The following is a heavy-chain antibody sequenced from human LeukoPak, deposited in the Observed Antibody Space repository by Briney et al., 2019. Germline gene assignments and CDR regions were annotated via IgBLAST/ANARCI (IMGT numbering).Heavy chain of an antibody. J-gene: IGHJ4*02. CDR3: ARDITMVRGVIVRDY. CDR2: IYYSGST. CDR1: GGSISSYY. D-gene: IGHD3-10*01. Sequence: SETLSLTCTVSGGSISSYYWSGTRNPPGKGLEGLGYIYYSGSTNYNPSLKSRVTISVDTSKNQFSLKLSSVTAADTAVYYCARDITMVRGVIVRDYWGQGTLVTVSS. V-gene: IGHV4-59*13.